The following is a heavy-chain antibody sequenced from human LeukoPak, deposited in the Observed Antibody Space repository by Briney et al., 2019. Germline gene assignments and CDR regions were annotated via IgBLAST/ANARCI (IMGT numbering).Heavy chain of an antibody. CDR2: IKQDGSEK. Sequence: AGSLRLSCAASGFTFSSYWMSWVRQAPGQGLECVANIKQDGSEKYFVDSVKGRFTISRDNAKKSLYLQMNSLRAEDTAVYYCARGDDFWSGYYDYWGQGALVTVSS. CDR1: GFTFSSYW. J-gene: IGHJ4*02. D-gene: IGHD3-3*01. V-gene: IGHV3-7*01. CDR3: ARGDDFWSGYYDY.